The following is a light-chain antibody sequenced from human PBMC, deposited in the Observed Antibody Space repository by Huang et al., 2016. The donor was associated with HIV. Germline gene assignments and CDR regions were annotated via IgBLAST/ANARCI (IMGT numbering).Light chain of an antibody. CDR2: APA. Sequence: EIVMTQSPATLSVSPGERVTLSCRASQSVGSNLAWYQQRRGQAPRPPISAPATRASGIPARFSGSGSGTEVTLTVSSLQSEDFAVYYCQQHNTWPRTFGQGTRV. J-gene: IGKJ1*01. CDR3: QQHNTWPRT. CDR1: QSVGSN. V-gene: IGKV3-15*01.